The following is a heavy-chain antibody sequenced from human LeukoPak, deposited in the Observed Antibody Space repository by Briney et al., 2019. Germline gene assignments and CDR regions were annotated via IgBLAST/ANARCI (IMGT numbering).Heavy chain of an antibody. CDR3: ARGWTVTTRYYYMDV. D-gene: IGHD4-11*01. CDR1: GGSFSGYY. J-gene: IGHJ6*03. V-gene: IGHV4-34*01. CDR2: INHSGST. Sequence: SETLSLTCAVYGGSFSGYYRSWIRQPPEKGLEWIGEINHSGSTNYNPSLKSRVTISVDTSKNQFSLKLSSVTAADTAVYYCARGWTVTTRYYYMDVWGKGTTVTVSS.